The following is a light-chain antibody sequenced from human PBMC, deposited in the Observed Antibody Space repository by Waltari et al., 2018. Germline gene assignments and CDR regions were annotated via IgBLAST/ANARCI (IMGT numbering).Light chain of an antibody. CDR2: LDS. J-gene: IGLJ3*02. V-gene: IGLV3-21*02. Sequence: SSVLTQAPSVSVAPGQTATVTCGGDNIGSRSVHWYQQKPGRAPVLVVYLDSDRPSGIPEGCPGSKSGNAATLTISGVEAGDEADYYCHVWDANTVMFGGGTKRTVL. CDR1: NIGSRS. CDR3: HVWDANTVM.